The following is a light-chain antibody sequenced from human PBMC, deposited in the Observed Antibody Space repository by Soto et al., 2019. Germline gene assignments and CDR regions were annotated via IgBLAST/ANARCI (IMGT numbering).Light chain of an antibody. J-gene: IGKJ5*01. CDR2: DVS. CDR1: QDIRGA. CDR3: QQFNTYPLT. V-gene: IGKV1-13*02. Sequence: AIQLTQSPSSLSASVGDRVTITCRASQDIRGALAWYEQKPGNDPKLLIFDVSTLQSGVPSRFSGSGSGTDFTLTISSLQPEDFGTYYCQQFNTYPLTFGQGTRLEIK.